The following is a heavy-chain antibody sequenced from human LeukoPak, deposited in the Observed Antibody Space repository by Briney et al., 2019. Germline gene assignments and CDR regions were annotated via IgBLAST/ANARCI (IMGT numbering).Heavy chain of an antibody. CDR2: IHTSGST. V-gene: IGHV4-4*07. Sequence: SGTLSLTCIGSGGSISSYYWSWIRQPAGKGLEWIGQIHTSGSTNYNPSLKSRVAMSVDTSKNQFSLELSSVTAADTAVYYCAGRAQTTGWSFDYWGQGALVTVSS. CDR3: AGRAQTTGWSFDY. D-gene: IGHD6-19*01. J-gene: IGHJ4*02. CDR1: GGSISSYY.